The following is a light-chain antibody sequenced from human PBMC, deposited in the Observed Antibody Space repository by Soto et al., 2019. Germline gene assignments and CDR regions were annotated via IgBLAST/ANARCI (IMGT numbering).Light chain of an antibody. CDR1: ESISDY. V-gene: IGKV1-39*01. Sequence: IQLTQSPSSLSASVGDRVTIACRASESISDYLNWYQHKPGEAPKVLVYSASTLRGGVPSRFSGTGSGTEFTLTISSLQPEDGATYYCQQTFSNLLSFGGGTKVEIK. CDR2: SAS. CDR3: QQTFSNLLS. J-gene: IGKJ4*01.